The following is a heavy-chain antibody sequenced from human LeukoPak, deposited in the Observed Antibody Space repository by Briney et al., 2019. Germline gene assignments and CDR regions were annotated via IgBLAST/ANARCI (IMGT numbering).Heavy chain of an antibody. Sequence: GGSLRLSCAASGFTFSSYAMSWVRQAPGKGLEWVSAISGSGGSTYYADSVKGRFTISRDNSKNTLYLQMNSLRAEDTAVYYCAKVGPSSSSWYGPPDYWGQGTLVTVSS. J-gene: IGHJ4*02. D-gene: IGHD6-13*01. V-gene: IGHV3-23*01. CDR2: ISGSGGST. CDR1: GFTFSSYA. CDR3: AKVGPSSSSWYGPPDY.